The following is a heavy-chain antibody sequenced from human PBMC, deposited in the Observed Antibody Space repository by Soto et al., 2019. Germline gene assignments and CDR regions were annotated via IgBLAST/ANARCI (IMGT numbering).Heavy chain of an antibody. V-gene: IGHV3-23*01. J-gene: IGHJ4*02. CDR1: GSTFSSYA. D-gene: IGHD5-18*01. CDR3: AKIRGYSYGYPFDY. Sequence: GGSLRLSCAASGSTFSSYAMSWVRQAPGKGLGWVSAISGSGASTYYADSVKGRVTISRDNSKNTLYLQMNSLRAEDTAVYYCAKIRGYSYGYPFDYWGQGTLVTVSS. CDR2: ISGSGAST.